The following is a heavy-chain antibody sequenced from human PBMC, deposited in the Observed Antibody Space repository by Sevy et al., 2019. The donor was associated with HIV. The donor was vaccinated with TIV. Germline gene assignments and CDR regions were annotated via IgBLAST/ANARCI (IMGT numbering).Heavy chain of an antibody. CDR1: GFTFSSHG. D-gene: IGHD6-13*01. Sequence: GGCLRLSCAASGFTFSSHGMHWVRQAPGKGLEWVAVMSYDGSYKSYGDSVKGRFTISRDESKNTLYLQMNSLRPEDTAMYYCARDSGYSINWYPAYWGQGTLVTVSS. J-gene: IGHJ4*02. V-gene: IGHV3-30*03. CDR2: MSYDGSYK. CDR3: ARDSGYSINWYPAY.